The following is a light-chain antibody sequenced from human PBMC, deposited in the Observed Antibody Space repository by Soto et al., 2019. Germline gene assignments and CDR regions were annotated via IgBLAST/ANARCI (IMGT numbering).Light chain of an antibody. Sequence: QSALTQPASVSGSPGQSITISFTGTSSDVGTYNLVSWYQQHPGKAPKLMMYEGSKRPSGISNRFSGSKSGYTASLTISGLQAEDEADYYCCSYAGTSTYVFGTGTKLTVL. CDR2: EGS. CDR1: SSDVGTYNL. CDR3: CSYAGTSTYV. V-gene: IGLV2-23*01. J-gene: IGLJ1*01.